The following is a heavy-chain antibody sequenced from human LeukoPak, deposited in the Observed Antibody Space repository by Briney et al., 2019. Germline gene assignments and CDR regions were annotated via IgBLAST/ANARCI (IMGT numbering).Heavy chain of an antibody. V-gene: IGHV3-15*01. CDR2: VKSKTHGGTT. J-gene: IGHJ4*02. CDR1: GFTFSDAW. CDR3: TTERPYFDN. Sequence: GGSLRLSCAASGFTFSDAWMSWARQAPGKGLEWVGRVKSKTHGGTTAYAAPVKGRFTISRDDSKTTVYLQMNSLKSEDAALYYCTTERPYFDNWGQGTLVTVSS.